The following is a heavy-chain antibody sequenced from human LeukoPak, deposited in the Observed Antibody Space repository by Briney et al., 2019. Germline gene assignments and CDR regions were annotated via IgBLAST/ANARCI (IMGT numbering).Heavy chain of an antibody. J-gene: IGHJ4*02. CDR3: ARDPNRLADYGGDYFDH. Sequence: GGSLRLSCAASGFTFTTHSMHWVRQAPGKGLEWLSIISFDGTNNYYAESMKGRFTISRDNSKNTLSLEINTLRPEDTALFYCARDPNRLADYGGDYFDHWGQGTLVTVSS. CDR1: GFTFTTHS. CDR2: ISFDGTNN. D-gene: IGHD4-23*01. V-gene: IGHV3-30*04.